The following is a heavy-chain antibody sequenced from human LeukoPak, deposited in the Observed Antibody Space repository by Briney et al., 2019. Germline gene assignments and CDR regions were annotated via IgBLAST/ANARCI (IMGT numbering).Heavy chain of an antibody. CDR1: GFTFSSYW. CDR3: ARGEQWLPFDY. V-gene: IGHV3-74*01. J-gene: IGHJ4*02. Sequence: GGSLRLSCAASGFTFSSYWMHWVRQAPGKGPVWVSRINNDGSGTTYADSVKGRFTISRDDAKNTLYLQMNSLRAEDTAVYYCARGEQWLPFDYWGQGTLVTVSS. D-gene: IGHD6-19*01. CDR2: INNDGSGT.